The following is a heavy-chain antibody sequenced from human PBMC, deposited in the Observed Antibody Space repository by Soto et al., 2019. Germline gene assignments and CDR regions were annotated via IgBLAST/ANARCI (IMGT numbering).Heavy chain of an antibody. D-gene: IGHD3-16*01. CDR1: GFTFSDYY. V-gene: IGHV3-7*03. CDR3: ARVSRREVRFY. J-gene: IGHJ4*02. CDR2: IKGTGSDK. Sequence: PWGSLRLSCAASGFTFSDYYMSWVRQAPGKGLEWVANIKGTGSDKYYVDSVKGGFTISRDNAKNSLYLLMTSLRADDAAVYCGARVSRREVRFYWGQGTLVTVSS.